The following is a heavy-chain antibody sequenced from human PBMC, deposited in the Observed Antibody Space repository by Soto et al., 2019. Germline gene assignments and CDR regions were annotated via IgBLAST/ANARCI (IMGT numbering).Heavy chain of an antibody. V-gene: IGHV3-13*01. CDR1: GFTFKNND. CDR2: IGSAGDT. CDR3: ARDRSVAGTGELDF. J-gene: IGHJ4*02. Sequence: PGGSLRLSCAASGFTFKNNDMHWVRQETGKGLEWAASIGSAGDTYYLGSVRGRFTISRENAQNSVYLQMNSLRAGDTAVYYCARDRSVAGTGELDFWGQGTAVTVSS. D-gene: IGHD6-19*01.